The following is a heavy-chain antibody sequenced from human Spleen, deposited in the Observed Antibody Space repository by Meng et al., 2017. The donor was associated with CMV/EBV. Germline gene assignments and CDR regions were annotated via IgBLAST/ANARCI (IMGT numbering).Heavy chain of an antibody. CDR3: ARNNLAMSYYYYYGMDV. J-gene: IGHJ6*02. Sequence: GESLKISCGASGFTVSRYTMHWVRQAPGKGLEWVAVISYDGRTEYYADSVKGRFTISRDNSKNTLYLQMNSLRVEDTAIYYCARNNLAMSYYYYYGMDVWGQGTTVTVSS. D-gene: IGHD1-20*01. CDR2: ISYDGRTE. V-gene: IGHV3-30*04. CDR1: GFTVSRYT.